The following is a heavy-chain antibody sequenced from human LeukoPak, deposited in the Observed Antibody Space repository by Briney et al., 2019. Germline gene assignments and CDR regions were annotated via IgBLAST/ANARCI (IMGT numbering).Heavy chain of an antibody. V-gene: IGHV1-69*01. D-gene: IGHD3-10*01. J-gene: IGHJ4*02. CDR1: GGTFSSYA. Sequence: SVKVSCKASGGTFSSYAISWVRQAPGQGLGWMGGTIPIFGTANYAQKFQGRVTITADESTSTAYMELSSLRSEDTAVYYCARATTYYYGSGSYYSPFDYWGQGTLVTVSS. CDR3: ARATTYYYGSGSYYSPFDY. CDR2: TIPIFGTA.